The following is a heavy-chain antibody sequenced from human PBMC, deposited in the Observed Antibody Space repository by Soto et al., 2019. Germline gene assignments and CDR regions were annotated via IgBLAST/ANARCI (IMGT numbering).Heavy chain of an antibody. D-gene: IGHD4-17*01. Sequence: EVQLLESGGGLVQPGGSLRLSCAASGFTFSNYAMTWARQAPGKGLEWVSSLLRSGSTAYYADSVRGRFTISSDTSANSLYLQMDRLRAEDTAIYYCAKDAVSGDGIWLMDSWGQGTVVTVSS. CDR2: LLRSGSTA. CDR3: AKDAVSGDGIWLMDS. J-gene: IGHJ5*02. V-gene: IGHV3-23*01. CDR1: GFTFSNYA.